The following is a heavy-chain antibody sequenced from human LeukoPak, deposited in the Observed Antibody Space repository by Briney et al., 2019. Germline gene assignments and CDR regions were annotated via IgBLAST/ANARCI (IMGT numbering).Heavy chain of an antibody. V-gene: IGHV3-30*02. J-gene: IGHJ4*02. D-gene: IGHD1-26*01. CDR2: IRYDGSHDGSNK. CDR3: AKDRGWELRILDY. CDR1: GFTFSNNG. Sequence: GGTLRLSCSASGFTFSNNGMHWVRQAPGKGLQWVAFIRYDGSHDGSNKYYADSVKGRFTISRDNSKNTLYLQMNSLKPEDTAVYYCAKDRGWELRILDYWGQGTLVTVSS.